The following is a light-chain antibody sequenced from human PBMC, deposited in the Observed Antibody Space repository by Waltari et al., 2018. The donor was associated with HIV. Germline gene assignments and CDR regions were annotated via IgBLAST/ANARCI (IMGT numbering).Light chain of an antibody. CDR2: KDS. V-gene: IGLV3-25*03. J-gene: IGLJ2*01. CDR1: ALPKQY. CDR3: QSSDTSGNIGV. Sequence: SYELTQPPSVSVSPGQTARITCSGDALPKQYAYWYQQKPGQAPVLVISKDSERPSVIPERFSGSSSGTTVTLTISGVQAEDEADYYCQSSDTSGNIGVFGGGTKLTVL.